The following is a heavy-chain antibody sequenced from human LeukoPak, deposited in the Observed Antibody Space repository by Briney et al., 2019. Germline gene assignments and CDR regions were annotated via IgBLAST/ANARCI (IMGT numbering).Heavy chain of an antibody. D-gene: IGHD6-6*01. V-gene: IGHV4-61*05. CDR2: IYYSGST. CDR1: GGSISSSSYY. J-gene: IGHJ4*02. Sequence: PSETLSLTCTVSGGSISSSSYYWGWIRQPPGKGLEWIGYIYYSGSTNYNPSLKSRVTISVDTSKNQFSLKLSSVTAADTAVYYCARGRYSSSSGDYWGQGTLVTVSS. CDR3: ARGRYSSSSGDY.